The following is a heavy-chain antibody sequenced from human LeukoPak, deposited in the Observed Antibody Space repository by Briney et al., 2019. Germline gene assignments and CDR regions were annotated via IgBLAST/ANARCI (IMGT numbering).Heavy chain of an antibody. CDR1: GYTFADHY. CDR2: INPNSGGT. CDR3: ARPFNTGSYNFNY. D-gene: IGHD1-26*01. V-gene: IGHV1-2*02. J-gene: IGHJ4*02. Sequence: ASVKVSCKASGYTFADHYLHWVRQAPGQGLEWMGWINPNSGGTNYAQNFQGRVTMTRDTSISTVYMELGRLTSDDTALYYCARPFNTGSYNFNYWGQGTLVTVSS.